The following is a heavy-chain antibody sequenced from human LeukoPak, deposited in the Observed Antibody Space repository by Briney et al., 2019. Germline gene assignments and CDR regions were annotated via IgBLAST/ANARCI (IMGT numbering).Heavy chain of an antibody. CDR2: ISGSGGST. CDR3: AKDLPALNYYYYMDV. J-gene: IGHJ6*03. V-gene: IGHV3-23*01. CDR1: GFTFSSYW. Sequence: PGGSLRLSCAASGFTFSSYWMSWVRQAPGKGLEWVSAISGSGGSTYYADSVKGRFTISRDNSKNTLYLQMNSLRAEDTAVYYCAKDLPALNYYYYMDVWGKGTTVTVSS.